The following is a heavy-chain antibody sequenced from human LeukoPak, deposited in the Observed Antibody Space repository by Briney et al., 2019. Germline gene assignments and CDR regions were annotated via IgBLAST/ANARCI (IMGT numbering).Heavy chain of an antibody. Sequence: PSETLSLTCAVSGASISSSYWSWIRQPPGKGLEWIGYINYSGNTKYNPSLESRVTISVDASNNQFSLRLSSVTATDTAFYYCARGYYDSRGYSNTFDIWGQGTLVTVSS. V-gene: IGHV4-59*01. CDR3: ARGYYDSRGYSNTFDI. CDR1: GASISSSY. J-gene: IGHJ3*02. CDR2: INYSGNT. D-gene: IGHD3-22*01.